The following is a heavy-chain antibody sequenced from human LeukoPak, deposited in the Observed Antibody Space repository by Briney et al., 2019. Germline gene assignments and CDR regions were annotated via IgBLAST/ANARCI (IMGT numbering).Heavy chain of an antibody. Sequence: GESLKISCKGSGYSFTSYWIGWVRQMPGKGLEWMGIIYPGDSDTRYSPSFQGQVTISADKSISTAYLQWSSLKASDTAMYYCARRRYNYCSSTSCYPGDFDYWGQGTLVTVSS. CDR1: GYSFTSYW. V-gene: IGHV5-51*01. CDR2: IYPGDSDT. CDR3: ARRRYNYCSSTSCYPGDFDY. D-gene: IGHD2-2*01. J-gene: IGHJ4*02.